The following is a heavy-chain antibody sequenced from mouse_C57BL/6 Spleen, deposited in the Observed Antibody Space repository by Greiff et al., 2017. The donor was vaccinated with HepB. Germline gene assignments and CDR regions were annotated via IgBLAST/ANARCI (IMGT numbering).Heavy chain of an antibody. Sequence: QVQLQQPGAELVKPGASVKMSCKASGYTFTSYWITWVKQRPGQGLEWIGDIYPGSGSTNYNEKFKSKATLTVDTSSSTAYMQLSSLTSEDSAVYYCATYSYGSSYRSVAYWGQGTLVTVSA. CDR3: ATYSYGSSYRSVAY. CDR1: GYTFTSYW. D-gene: IGHD1-1*01. CDR2: IYPGSGST. J-gene: IGHJ3*01. V-gene: IGHV1-55*01.